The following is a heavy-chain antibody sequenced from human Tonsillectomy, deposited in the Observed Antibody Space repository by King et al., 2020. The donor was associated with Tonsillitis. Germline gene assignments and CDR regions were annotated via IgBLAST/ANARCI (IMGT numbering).Heavy chain of an antibody. CDR3: HLELLDSDSADY. V-gene: IGHV1-46*01. CDR2: INPNDGST. J-gene: IGHJ4*02. D-gene: IGHD4-11*01. Sequence: QLVQSGAEVKKPGASVKVSCESFGNTFSSYYIHWVRQAPGQGLEWMGIINPNDGSTYYTQNFQGRVTMTRDTSTSTVYMDLSSLRFEDTAVYYCHLELLDSDSADYWGQGTLVTVSS. CDR1: GNTFSSYY.